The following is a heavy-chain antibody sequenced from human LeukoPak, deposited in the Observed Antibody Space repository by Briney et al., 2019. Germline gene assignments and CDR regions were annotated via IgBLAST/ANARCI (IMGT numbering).Heavy chain of an antibody. CDR2: VHPSGRT. V-gene: IGHV4-34*01. D-gene: IGHD3-9*01. Sequence: KPSETLSLTCAVDGRSFSDYFWTWIRQPPGKGLEWIGEVHPSGRTNYKSSLKSRVTISVDTSKNQFSLSLSSVTAADTAVYFCASRSYDLLTGWGLTHDFWGQGTLVTVSS. CDR1: GRSFSDYF. J-gene: IGHJ4*02. CDR3: ASRSYDLLTGWGLTHDF.